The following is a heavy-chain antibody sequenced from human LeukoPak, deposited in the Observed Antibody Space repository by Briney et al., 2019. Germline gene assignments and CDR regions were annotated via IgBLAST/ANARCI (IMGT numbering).Heavy chain of an antibody. D-gene: IGHD1-1*01. J-gene: IGHJ4*02. V-gene: IGHV3-21*01. CDR3: ARDSTGTTDLDY. CDR1: GFTFSSYG. Sequence: GGSLRLPCAASGFTFSSYGINWVRQAPGKGLEWVSSISSSSSYIYYANSVMGRFTISRDNAKISLYLQMISLRAEDTPVYYGARDSTGTTDLDYWGQETLVTVSS. CDR2: ISSSSSYI.